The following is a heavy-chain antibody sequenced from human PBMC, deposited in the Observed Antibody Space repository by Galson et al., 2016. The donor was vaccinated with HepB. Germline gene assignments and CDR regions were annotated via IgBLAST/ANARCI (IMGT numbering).Heavy chain of an antibody. D-gene: IGHD5-24*01. CDR1: GGSISSSSYY. CDR3: ARGSARDAYNFDPNYFDY. Sequence: SETLSLTCTVSGGSISSSSYYWAWIRQPPGKGLEWIGRIYFAGNTQYKPSLKSRVTLSIDTSRNQFSLKVRSVTAADTAVYYCARGSARDAYNFDPNYFDYWGQGTLVTVSS. V-gene: IGHV4-39*01. CDR2: IYFAGNT. J-gene: IGHJ4*02.